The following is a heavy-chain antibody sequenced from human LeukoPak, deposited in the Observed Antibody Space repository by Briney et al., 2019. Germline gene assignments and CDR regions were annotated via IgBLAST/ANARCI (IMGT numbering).Heavy chain of an antibody. J-gene: IGHJ4*02. CDR1: GGSFSGYY. Sequence: SETLSLTCAVYGGSFSGYYWSWIRQPPGKGLEWIGEISHSGSTNYNPSLKSRVTISVDTSKNQFSLKLSSVTAADTAVYYCARGAGIPAFDYWGQGTLVTVSS. V-gene: IGHV4-34*01. D-gene: IGHD6-13*01. CDR2: ISHSGST. CDR3: ARGAGIPAFDY.